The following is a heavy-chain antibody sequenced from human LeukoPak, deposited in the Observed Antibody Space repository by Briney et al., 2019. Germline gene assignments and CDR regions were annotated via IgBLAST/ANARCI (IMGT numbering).Heavy chain of an antibody. Sequence: ASVKVSCKASGYAFTSYGISWVRQAPGQGLEWMGWISAYNGNTNYAQKLQGRVTMTTDTSTSTAYMELRSLRSDDTAVYYCARDSGSYGGNAFDIWGQGTMVTVSS. CDR1: GYAFTSYG. J-gene: IGHJ3*02. CDR2: ISAYNGNT. CDR3: ARDSGSYGGNAFDI. V-gene: IGHV1-18*01. D-gene: IGHD1-26*01.